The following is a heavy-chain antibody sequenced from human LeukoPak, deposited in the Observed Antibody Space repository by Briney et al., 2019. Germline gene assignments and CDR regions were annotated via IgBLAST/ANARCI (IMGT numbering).Heavy chain of an antibody. CDR3: ARDPALGHSYFDY. Sequence: ASVKVSCKASGYTFTTYAMHWVRQAPGQRLEWMGWINAGNGNTKYSQKFQGRVTITRDTSASTAYMELSSLRSEDTAVYYCARDPALGHSYFDYWGQGALVTVSS. V-gene: IGHV1-3*01. CDR1: GYTFTTYA. J-gene: IGHJ4*02. D-gene: IGHD6-25*01. CDR2: INAGNGNT.